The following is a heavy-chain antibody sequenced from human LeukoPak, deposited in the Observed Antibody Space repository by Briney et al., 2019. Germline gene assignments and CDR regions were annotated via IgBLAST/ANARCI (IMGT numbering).Heavy chain of an antibody. CDR2: IYYSGST. CDR1: GGSISSGGYY. D-gene: IGHD2-15*01. CDR3: ARRPDCSGGSCFWYFDL. Sequence: SETLSLTCTVSGGSISSGGYYWSWIRQHPGKGLEWIGYIYYSGSTYYNPSLKSRVTISVDTSKNQFSLKLSSVTAAGTAVYYCARRPDCSGGSCFWYFDLWGRGTLVTVSS. J-gene: IGHJ2*01. V-gene: IGHV4-31*03.